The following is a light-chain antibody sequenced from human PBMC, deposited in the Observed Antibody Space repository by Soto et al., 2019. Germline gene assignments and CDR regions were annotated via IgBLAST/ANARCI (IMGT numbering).Light chain of an antibody. CDR2: EVS. V-gene: IGLV2-14*01. CDR1: SSDVGAYNY. J-gene: IGLJ1*01. CDR3: SSYTSSSSLPYV. Sequence: QSVLTQPASVSGSPGQSITISCTGTSSDVGAYNYVSWYQQHPDKAPKLMIYEVSNRPSGVSNRFSGSKSGNTASLTISGLQAEYEADYYCSSYTSSSSLPYVFGTGTKVTVL.